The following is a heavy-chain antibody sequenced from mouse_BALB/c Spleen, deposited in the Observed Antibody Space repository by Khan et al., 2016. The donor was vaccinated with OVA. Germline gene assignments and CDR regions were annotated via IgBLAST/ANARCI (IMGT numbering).Heavy chain of an antibody. J-gene: IGHJ3*01. V-gene: IGHV2-2*01. CDR1: GFSLTTYG. D-gene: IGHD2-12*01. Sequence: QVQLKQSGPGLVQPSQSLSITCTVSGFSLTTYGIHWVRQSPGKGLEWLGVIWSGGSTDYNAPFISRLSISKDNSKSQVFFKMNSLQADDTAIYYCARNSDRYDFTYWGQGTLVTVSA. CDR2: IWSGGST. CDR3: ARNSDRYDFTY.